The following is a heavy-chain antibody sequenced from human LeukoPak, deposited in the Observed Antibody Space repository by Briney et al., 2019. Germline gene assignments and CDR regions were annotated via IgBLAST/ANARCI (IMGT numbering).Heavy chain of an antibody. J-gene: IGHJ6*02. CDR1: GGSISSSSYY. Sequence: PSETLSLTCTVSGGSISSSSYYWGWIPQPPGKGVEWIGSIYYSGSTYFNPSLKSRVTISVDTPKNQFSLKLSSVTAADTAVYYCAREDLGYCSGGSCYSEDYYYYGMDVWGQGTTVTVSS. D-gene: IGHD2-15*01. CDR3: AREDLGYCSGGSCYSEDYYYYGMDV. CDR2: IYYSGST. V-gene: IGHV4-39*01.